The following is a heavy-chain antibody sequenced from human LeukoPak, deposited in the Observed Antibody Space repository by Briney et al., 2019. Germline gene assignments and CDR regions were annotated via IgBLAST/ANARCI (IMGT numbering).Heavy chain of an antibody. J-gene: IGHJ4*02. D-gene: IGHD5-18*01. CDR2: ISGSGDNT. Sequence: GGSLRLSCAASGFSFSGYAMNWVRQAPGKGLEWVSTISGSGDNTYYTDSVKGRFTISRDNAKNTLYLQMNSLRAEDTAVYFCVNGYTYGQYWGQGTLVTVSS. V-gene: IGHV3-23*01. CDR3: VNGYTYGQY. CDR1: GFSFSGYA.